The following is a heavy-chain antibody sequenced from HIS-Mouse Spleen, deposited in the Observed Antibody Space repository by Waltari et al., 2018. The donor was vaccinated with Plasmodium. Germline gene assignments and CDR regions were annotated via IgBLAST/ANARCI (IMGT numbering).Heavy chain of an antibody. V-gene: IGHV4-39*01. D-gene: IGHD1-26*01. J-gene: IGHJ4*02. CDR3: ARRGGSYYYFDY. CDR1: GGSISSSCYY. CDR2: SYYSGST. Sequence: QLQLQESGPGLVKPSETLSLTCTVSGGSISSSCYYWGWIRQPPGKGLEGIGSSYYSGSTYYNPSLKSRVTISVDTSKNQFSLKLSSGTAADTAVYYCARRGGSYYYFDYWGQGTLVTVSS.